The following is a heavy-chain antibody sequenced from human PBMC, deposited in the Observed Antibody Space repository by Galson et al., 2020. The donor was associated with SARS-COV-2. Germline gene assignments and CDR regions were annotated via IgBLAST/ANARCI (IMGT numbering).Heavy chain of an antibody. V-gene: IGHV1-46*01. Sequence: ASVKVSCKASGYTFTNYYVHWVRQAPGQGLEWMGILFPDVGTTQYAHQFQDRVTITSDTPTSTVYMELSSLILEDTAVYYCVREFRGGHFDSWGRGTLVTVSS. D-gene: IGHD3-16*01. CDR3: VREFRGGHFDS. J-gene: IGHJ4*02. CDR2: LFPDVGTT. CDR1: GYTFTNYY.